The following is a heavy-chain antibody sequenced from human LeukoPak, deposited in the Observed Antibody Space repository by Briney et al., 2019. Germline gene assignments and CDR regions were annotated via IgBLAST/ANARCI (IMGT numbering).Heavy chain of an antibody. V-gene: IGHV4-39*01. CDR2: LDYSGPT. Sequence: SETLSLTCTVSGGSISSSDYYWGWIRQPPGTGLEWIGSLDYSGPTYYNPSLKSRVTISVDTSKNQSSLKLNSVTAADTAVYYCAGQANYYFHIDVWGKGTTATVSS. CDR3: AGQANYYFHIDV. CDR1: GGSISSSDYY. J-gene: IGHJ6*03.